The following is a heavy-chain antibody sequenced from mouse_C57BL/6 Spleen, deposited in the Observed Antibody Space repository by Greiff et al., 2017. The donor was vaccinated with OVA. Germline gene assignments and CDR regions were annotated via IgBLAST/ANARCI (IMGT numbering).Heavy chain of an antibody. Sequence: VQLQQSGPELVKPGASVKISCKASGYTFTDYYINWVKQRPGQGLEWIGWIFPGSGSTYYNAKFKGKATLTVNKSSSTAYLLLSSLTSEDSAVYFCARPLTGGDWYFDVWGTGTTVTVSS. CDR3: ARPLTGGDWYFDV. D-gene: IGHD4-1*01. CDR2: IFPGSGST. J-gene: IGHJ1*03. CDR1: GYTFTDYY. V-gene: IGHV1-75*01.